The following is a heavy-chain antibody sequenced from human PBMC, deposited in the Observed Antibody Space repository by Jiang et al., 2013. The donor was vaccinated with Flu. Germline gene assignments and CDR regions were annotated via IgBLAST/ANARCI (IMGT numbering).Heavy chain of an antibody. CDR1: GFTFNNYG. D-gene: IGHD3-22*01. V-gene: IGHV3-33*01. CDR3: AREYYDGSAYSGYFDL. Sequence: QLVESGGGVVLPGRSLRLSCAASGFTFNNYGMHWVRQTPGTGLEWVASLSFNGNNKYYADSVRGRFTVSRDSSKDTLYLQTNNLRAEDTAVYYCAREYYDGSAYSGYFDLWGRGTLVTVSS. CDR2: LSFNGNNK. J-gene: IGHJ2*01.